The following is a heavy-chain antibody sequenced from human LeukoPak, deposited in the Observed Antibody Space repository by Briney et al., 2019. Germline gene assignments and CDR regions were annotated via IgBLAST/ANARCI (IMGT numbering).Heavy chain of an antibody. J-gene: IGHJ6*03. D-gene: IGHD3-10*01. CDR1: GFIFTNYA. V-gene: IGHV3-23*01. Sequence: GGSLRLSCVASGFIFTNYAMTWVRQAPGKGLEWVSSVTISGGSTYYADSVKGHFTISRDNSKNTLYLQISSLRVEDTAVYYCAKFGFGEPYFYHYMDVWGKGTTVTVSS. CDR3: AKFGFGEPYFYHYMDV. CDR2: VTISGGST.